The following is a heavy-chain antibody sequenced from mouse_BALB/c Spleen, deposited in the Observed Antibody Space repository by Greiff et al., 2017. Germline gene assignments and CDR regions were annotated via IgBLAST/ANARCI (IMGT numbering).Heavy chain of an antibody. CDR3: ARNSPYYYGSSYFDY. CDR2: ISSGGSYT. CDR1: GFTFSSYG. V-gene: IGHV5-6*01. D-gene: IGHD1-1*01. Sequence: EVQRVESGGDLVKPGGSLKLSCAASGFTFSSYGMSWVRQTPDKRLEWVATISSGGSYTYYPDSVKGRFTISRDNAKNTLYLQMSSLKSEDTAMYYCARNSPYYYGSSYFDYWGQGTTLTVSS. J-gene: IGHJ2*01.